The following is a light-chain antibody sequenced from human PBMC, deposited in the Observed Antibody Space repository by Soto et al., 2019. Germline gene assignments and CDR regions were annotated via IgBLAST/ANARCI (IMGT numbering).Light chain of an antibody. CDR3: KSYAVGSTYV. CDR2: EVD. V-gene: IGLV2-14*01. Sequence: QSVLTQPASVSGSPGQSITISCTGTGSDIGYFNYVSWYQQQPGKAPQLMIYEVDSRPSGVSIRFSGSKSGSTASLTISGLQAEYEADYHCKSYAVGSTYVFGTGTKLTVL. CDR1: GSDIGYFNY. J-gene: IGLJ1*01.